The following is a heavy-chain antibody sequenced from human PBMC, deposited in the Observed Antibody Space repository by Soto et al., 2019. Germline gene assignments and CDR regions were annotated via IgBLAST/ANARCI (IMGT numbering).Heavy chain of an antibody. CDR3: ARILLLWFGELYNWFDP. J-gene: IGHJ5*02. D-gene: IGHD3-10*01. V-gene: IGHV1-69*01. CDR1: GGTFSSYA. CDR2: IIPIFGTA. Sequence: QVQLVQSGAEVKKPGSSVKVSCKASGGTFSSYAISWVRQAPGQGLEWMGGIIPIFGTAKYAQKFQGRVTITADESTSTAYMELDSLRSENTAVYYCARILLLWFGELYNWFDPWGQGTLVTVSS.